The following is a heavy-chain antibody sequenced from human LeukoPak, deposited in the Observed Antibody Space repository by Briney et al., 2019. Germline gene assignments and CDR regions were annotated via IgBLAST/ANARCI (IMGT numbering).Heavy chain of an antibody. CDR2: IYHSGST. V-gene: IGHV4-4*02. CDR1: GGSLSSSNW. CDR3: ARDLSSTSTSYYYGMDV. D-gene: IGHD2-2*01. Sequence: SETLSLTCAVSGGSLSSSNWWSWVRQPPGKGLEWIGEIYHSGSTNYNPSLKSRVTISVDKSKNQFSLKLSSVTAADTAVYYCARDLSSTSTSYYYGMDVWGQGTTVTVSS. J-gene: IGHJ6*02.